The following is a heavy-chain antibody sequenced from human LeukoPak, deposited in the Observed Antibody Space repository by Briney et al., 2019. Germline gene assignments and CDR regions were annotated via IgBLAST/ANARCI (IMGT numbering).Heavy chain of an antibody. J-gene: IGHJ2*01. CDR3: ATGGHYFGL. CDR1: GVTLSNAW. Sequence: GGSLRLSCAAPGVTLSNAWMSWVRQAPGKGREWVGRIKSKSDGGTTDYPAPVKGRCTISRDDSKNTLYLQMNNLKTEDTAVYYCATGGHYFGLWGRGTLVTVSS. CDR2: IKSKSDGGTT. V-gene: IGHV3-15*01.